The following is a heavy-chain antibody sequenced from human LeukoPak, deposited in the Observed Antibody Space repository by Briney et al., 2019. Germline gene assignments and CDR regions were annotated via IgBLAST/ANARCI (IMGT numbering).Heavy chain of an antibody. V-gene: IGHV5-51*01. CDR2: IYPGDSDT. CDR3: ASCQRYSYGYGGQCYAFDI. D-gene: IGHD5-18*01. Sequence: LGESLKISCKGSGYSFTSYWIGWVRQMPGKGLEWMGIIYPGDSDTRYSPSFQGQVTISADKSISTAYLQWSSLKASDTAMYYCASCQRYSYGYGGQCYAFDIWGQGTMVTVSS. CDR1: GYSFTSYW. J-gene: IGHJ3*02.